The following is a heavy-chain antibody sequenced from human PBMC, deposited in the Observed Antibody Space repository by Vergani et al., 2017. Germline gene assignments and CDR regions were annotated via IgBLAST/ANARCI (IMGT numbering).Heavy chain of an antibody. CDR2: IIPIFGTA. CDR3: ARAGRMATIRPPGAFDI. V-gene: IGHV1-69*01. Sequence: QVQLVQSGAEVKKPGSSVKVSCKASGGTFSSYAISWVRQAPGQGLEWMGGIIPIFGTANYAQKFQGRVTITADESTSTAYMELSSLRSEDTAVYYCARAGRMATIRPPGAFDIWGQGTMVTVSS. CDR1: GGTFSSYA. D-gene: IGHD5-24*01. J-gene: IGHJ3*02.